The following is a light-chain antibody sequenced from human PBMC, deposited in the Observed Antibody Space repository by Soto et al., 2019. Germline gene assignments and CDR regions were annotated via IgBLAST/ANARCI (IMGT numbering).Light chain of an antibody. CDR2: GAS. V-gene: IGKV3-20*01. Sequence: EILLTQSPGTPTSSPRERATLSYRASQTVLNNYLTWYQQKPGQAPRRLIFGASFRATGIPDRFSGSGSGTDFTLTISRLEPEDFAVYYCQQYGSSPTTFGQGTKVDIK. CDR3: QQYGSSPTT. J-gene: IGKJ1*01. CDR1: QTVLNNY.